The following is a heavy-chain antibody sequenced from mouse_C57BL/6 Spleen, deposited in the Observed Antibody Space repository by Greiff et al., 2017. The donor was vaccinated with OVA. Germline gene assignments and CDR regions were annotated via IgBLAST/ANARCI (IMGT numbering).Heavy chain of an antibody. CDR1: GYTFTSYG. CDR2: IYPRSGNT. D-gene: IGHD2-4*01. J-gene: IGHJ4*01. V-gene: IGHV1-81*01. Sequence: QVQLKESGAELARPGASVKLSCKASGYTFTSYGISWVKQRTGQGLEWIGEIYPRSGNTYYNEKFKGKATLTADKSSSTAYMELRSLTSEDSAVYFCASAYDYDDAMDYWGQGTSVTVSS. CDR3: ASAYDYDDAMDY.